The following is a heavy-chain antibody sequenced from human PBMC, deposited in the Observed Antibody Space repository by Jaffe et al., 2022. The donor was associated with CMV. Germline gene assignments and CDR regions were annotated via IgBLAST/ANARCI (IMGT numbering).Heavy chain of an antibody. CDR1: GGSISSSSYY. J-gene: IGHJ4*02. Sequence: QLQLQESGPGLVKPSETLSLTCTVSGGSISSSSYYWGWIRQPPGKGLEWIGSIYYSGSTYYNPSLKSRVTISVDTSKNQFSLKLSSVTAADTAVYYCARHPAVASHEFDYWGQGTLVTVSS. CDR2: IYYSGST. V-gene: IGHV4-39*01. D-gene: IGHD2-15*01. CDR3: ARHPAVASHEFDY.